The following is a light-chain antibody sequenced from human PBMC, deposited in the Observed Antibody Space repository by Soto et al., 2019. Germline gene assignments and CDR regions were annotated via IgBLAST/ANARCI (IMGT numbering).Light chain of an antibody. V-gene: IGKV1-39*01. CDR1: QGINNY. Sequence: DIQMTQSPSSLSASVGDRVTITCRASQGINNYLNWYQQKPGKAPKLLIYAASSLQSGVPSRFSGSGSGMDFTLTISSLQPEDSASYFCQQSISAPLTFGGGTKVEIK. J-gene: IGKJ4*01. CDR2: AAS. CDR3: QQSISAPLT.